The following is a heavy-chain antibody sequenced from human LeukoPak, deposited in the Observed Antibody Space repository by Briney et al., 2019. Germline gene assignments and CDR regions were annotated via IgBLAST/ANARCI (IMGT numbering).Heavy chain of an antibody. CDR2: INHSGST. J-gene: IGHJ4*02. D-gene: IGHD1-1*01. Sequence: SETLSLTCAVYGGSFSGYYWSWIRQPPGKGLEWIGEINHSGSTNYNPSLKSRVTISVDTSKNQFSLKLSSVTAADTAVYYCARAGGYSYLDYWGQGTLVTVSS. CDR3: ARAGGYSYLDY. CDR1: GGSFSGYY. V-gene: IGHV4-34*01.